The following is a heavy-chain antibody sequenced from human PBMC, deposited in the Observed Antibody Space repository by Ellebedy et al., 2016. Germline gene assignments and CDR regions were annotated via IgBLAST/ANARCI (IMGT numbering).Heavy chain of an antibody. V-gene: IGHV3-74*01. Sequence: GESLKISXAASGFTFSSYWMPWVRQSPGKGLVWVSRINSDGSSTSYADSVKGRFTISRDNAKNTLYLQMNSLRAEDTAVYYCARELMTTVTTSAFDIWGQGTMVTVSS. D-gene: IGHD4-17*01. CDR1: GFTFSSYW. CDR2: INSDGSST. J-gene: IGHJ3*02. CDR3: ARELMTTVTTSAFDI.